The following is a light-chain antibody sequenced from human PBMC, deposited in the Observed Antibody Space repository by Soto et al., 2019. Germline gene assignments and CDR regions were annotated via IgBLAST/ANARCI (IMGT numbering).Light chain of an antibody. Sequence: DIQVTQSPASLSASVGDRVTITCRASQDITNHLAWYQQKPGKAPKLLIHAATALHSGVSSRFSGSKSRTDFTLTISGLQPEDVATYYCQHYEPDRLTFGVGTQVEIK. CDR1: QDITNH. CDR3: QHYEPDRLT. J-gene: IGKJ4*01. V-gene: IGKV1-27*01. CDR2: AAT.